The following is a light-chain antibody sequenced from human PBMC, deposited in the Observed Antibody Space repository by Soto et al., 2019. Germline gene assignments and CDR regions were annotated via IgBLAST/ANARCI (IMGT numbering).Light chain of an antibody. Sequence: DIQMTQSPSTLSASVGDRVTITCRASQNINRWLAWYQQKPGKAPKLLIYKASDLDSVVPSRFSGSGSGTDFTLTISSLQPDDFASYFCQEYNTNFRTFGQGTKVESK. CDR3: QEYNTNFRT. CDR1: QNINRW. CDR2: KAS. J-gene: IGKJ1*01. V-gene: IGKV1-5*03.